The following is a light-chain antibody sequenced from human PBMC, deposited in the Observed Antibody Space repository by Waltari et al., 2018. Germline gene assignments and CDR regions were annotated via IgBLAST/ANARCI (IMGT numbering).Light chain of an antibody. CDR2: DVI. Sequence: QSALTQPRSVSGSPGQSVSISCTGTSSDVGGYNYVSWYQHHPGKAPNLMIYDVIKRPSGVPDRFSGAKSDNTASLTISGLQAEDEADYYCCSYAGSYTWVFGGGTKVTVL. CDR1: SSDVGGYNY. J-gene: IGLJ3*02. V-gene: IGLV2-11*01. CDR3: CSYAGSYTWV.